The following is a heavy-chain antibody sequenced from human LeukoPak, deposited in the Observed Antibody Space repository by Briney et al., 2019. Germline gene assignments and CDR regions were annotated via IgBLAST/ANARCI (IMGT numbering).Heavy chain of an antibody. D-gene: IGHD3-10*01. V-gene: IGHV1-69*13. CDR3: AKDGSGSYYLPYSSFDY. CDR1: GGTFSSYA. Sequence: SVKVSCKASGGTFSSYAISWVRQAPGQGLEWMGGIIPIFGTANYAQKFQGRVTITADESTSTAYMELSSLRSEDTAVYYCAKDGSGSYYLPYSSFDYWGQGTLVTVSS. J-gene: IGHJ4*02. CDR2: IIPIFGTA.